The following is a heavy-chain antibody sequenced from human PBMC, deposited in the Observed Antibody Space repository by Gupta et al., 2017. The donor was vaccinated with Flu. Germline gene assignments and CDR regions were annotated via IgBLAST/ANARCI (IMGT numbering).Heavy chain of an antibody. CDR1: GASINGGTQY. CDR3: CRAPHY. J-gene: IGHJ4*02. CDR2: KYDSGST. V-gene: IGHV4-39*01. Sequence: QLQLQESGPGLVKPSETLSLTCTVSGASINGGTQYWGWIRQPPGKGLEWIGSKYDSGSTYYNPSLRSRVSISVDMSKNQFSLRPISVTAADTAVYYCCRAPHYWGQGILVAVSS.